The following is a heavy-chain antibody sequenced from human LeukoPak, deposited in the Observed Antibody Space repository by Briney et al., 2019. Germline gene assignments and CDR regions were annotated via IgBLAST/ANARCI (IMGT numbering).Heavy chain of an antibody. J-gene: IGHJ1*01. D-gene: IGHD3-3*01. CDR1: GFTFSSYW. V-gene: IGHV3-7*01. Sequence: GGSLRLSCAASGFTFSSYWMSWVRQAPGKGLEWVANIKQNGSEKYYVDSVKGRFTISRDNAKNSLYLQMNRLRAEDTAVYYCARDSGSYDFWSGYELQHWGQGTLVTVSS. CDR3: ARDSGSYDFWSGYELQH. CDR2: IKQNGSEK.